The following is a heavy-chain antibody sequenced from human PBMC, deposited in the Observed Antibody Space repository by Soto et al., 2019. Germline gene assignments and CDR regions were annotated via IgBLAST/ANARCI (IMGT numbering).Heavy chain of an antibody. CDR3: AREIGGYGSY. CDR2: IKQDGSEI. Sequence: GESLKISCAASGFTLSSYWMHWVRQAPGKGLEWVANIKQDGSEIYYVDSVKGRFTISRDNAKNSLYLQMSSLRAEDTAVYFCAREIGGYGSYWGQGTLVTVSS. J-gene: IGHJ4*02. CDR1: GFTLSSYW. D-gene: IGHD5-12*01. V-gene: IGHV3-7*01.